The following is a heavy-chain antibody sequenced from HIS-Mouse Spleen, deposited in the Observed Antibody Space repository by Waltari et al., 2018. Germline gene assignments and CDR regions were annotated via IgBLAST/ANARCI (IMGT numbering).Heavy chain of an antibody. J-gene: IGHJ2*01. CDR1: GGSISSSSHC. CDR2: IYDSGST. Sequence: QLQLQESGPGLVKPSETLSLTCTVSGGSISSSSHCWGWLRQPPGKGLAWIGSIYDSGSTYYNPSLKSRVTISVDTSKNQFSRKLSSVTAADTAVYYCAREIPYSSSWYDWYFDLWGRGTLVTVSS. V-gene: IGHV4-39*07. CDR3: AREIPYSSSWYDWYFDL. D-gene: IGHD6-13*01.